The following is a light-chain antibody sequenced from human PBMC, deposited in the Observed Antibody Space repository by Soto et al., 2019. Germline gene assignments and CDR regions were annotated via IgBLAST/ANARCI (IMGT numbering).Light chain of an antibody. CDR1: QSVRSTY. CDR3: QYYSSSLSIT. V-gene: IGKV3-20*01. CDR2: GAS. Sequence: EIVLTQSPGILSLSPGERATLSCRASQSVRSTYLAWYQQKPGQAPRLLIHGASSRATGIPDRFSGSGSGTDFTLTISRLEPEDFAVYYYQYYSSSLSITFGQGTQLDIK. J-gene: IGKJ5*01.